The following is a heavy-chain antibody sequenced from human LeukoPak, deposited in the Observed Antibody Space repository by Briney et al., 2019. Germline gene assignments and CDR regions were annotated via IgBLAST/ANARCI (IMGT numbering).Heavy chain of an antibody. J-gene: IGHJ4*02. V-gene: IGHV3-7*01. Sequence: PGGSLRLSCAASGFTFSSYWMSWVRQAPGKGLEWVANIKQDGSEKYYVDSVKGRFTIPRDNAKNSLYLQMNSLRAEDTAVYYCARVGYSYGYAGTFDYWGQGTLVTVSS. CDR2: IKQDGSEK. D-gene: IGHD5-18*01. CDR3: ARVGYSYGYAGTFDY. CDR1: GFTFSSYW.